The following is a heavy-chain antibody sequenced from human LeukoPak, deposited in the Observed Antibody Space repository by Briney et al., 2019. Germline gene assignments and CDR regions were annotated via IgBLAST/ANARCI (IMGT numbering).Heavy chain of an antibody. V-gene: IGHV4-34*01. J-gene: IGHJ4*02. D-gene: IGHD3-16*02. CDR2: INHSGST. Sequence: SETLSLTCAVYGGSFGGYYWSWIRQPPGKGLEWIGEINHSGSTNYNPSLKSRVTISVDTSKNQFSLKLSSVTAADTAVYYRARGPLITFGGVIVGYFDYWGQGTLVTVSS. CDR1: GGSFGGYY. CDR3: ARGPLITFGGVIVGYFDY.